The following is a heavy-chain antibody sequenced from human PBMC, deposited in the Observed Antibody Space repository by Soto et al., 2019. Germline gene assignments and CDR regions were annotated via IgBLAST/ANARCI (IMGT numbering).Heavy chain of an antibody. V-gene: IGHV5-51*01. J-gene: IGHJ6*02. Sequence: SLKISCKGSGYSFTSYWIGWVRQMPGKGLEWMGIIYPGDSDTRYSPSFQGQVTISADKSISTAYLQMNSLRAEDTAVYYCARRLYYDFWSGYATLYYYGMDVWGQGTTVTVSS. D-gene: IGHD3-3*01. CDR3: ARRLYYDFWSGYATLYYYGMDV. CDR2: IYPGDSDT. CDR1: GYSFTSYW.